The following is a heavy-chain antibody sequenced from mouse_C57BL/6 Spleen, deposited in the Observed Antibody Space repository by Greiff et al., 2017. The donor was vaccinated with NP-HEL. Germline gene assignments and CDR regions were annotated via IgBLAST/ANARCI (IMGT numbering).Heavy chain of an antibody. V-gene: IGHV1-64*01. CDR3: ARGYGSSPAWFAY. J-gene: IGHJ3*01. CDR1: GYTFTSYW. Sequence: VQLQQSGAELVKPGASVKLSCKASGYTFTSYWMHWVKQRPGQGLEWIGMIHPNSGSTNYNEKFKSKATLTVDKSSSTAYMQLSSLTSEDSAVYYCARGYGSSPAWFAYWGQGTLVTVSA. D-gene: IGHD1-1*01. CDR2: IHPNSGST.